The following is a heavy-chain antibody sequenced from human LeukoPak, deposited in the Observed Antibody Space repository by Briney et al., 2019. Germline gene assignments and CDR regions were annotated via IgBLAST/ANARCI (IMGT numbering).Heavy chain of an antibody. D-gene: IGHD1-26*01. CDR2: IFPSGST. V-gene: IGHV4-38-2*01. CDR3: ASHSGTLVGANEVNNWFDP. CDR1: GYSISSGYY. J-gene: IGHJ5*02. Sequence: PSETLSLTXAVSGYSISSGYYWGWIRQPPGKGLERIGSIFPSGSTYYNPSLKSRVTISVDTSKNQFSLKLSSVTAADTAVYYCASHSGTLVGANEVNNWFDPWGQGTLVTVSS.